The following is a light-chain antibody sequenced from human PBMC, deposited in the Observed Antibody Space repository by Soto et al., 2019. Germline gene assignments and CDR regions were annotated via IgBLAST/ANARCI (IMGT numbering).Light chain of an antibody. J-gene: IGKJ5*01. CDR3: QQYNNWIT. Sequence: EVVLTQSPATLSVSPGERATLSCRASPSVSGSNLAWYQQKPGQAPRLVIYAASNRATGVPARFSGSWSGTEFTLTISSLQSEDFAVYYCQQYNNWITFGQGTRLEIK. CDR1: PSVSGSN. CDR2: AAS. V-gene: IGKV3-15*01.